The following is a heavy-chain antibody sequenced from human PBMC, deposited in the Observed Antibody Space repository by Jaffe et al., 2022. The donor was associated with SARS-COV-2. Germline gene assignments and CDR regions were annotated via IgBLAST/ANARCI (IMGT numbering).Heavy chain of an antibody. J-gene: IGHJ6*02. CDR1: GFTFSSYA. D-gene: IGHD2-8*01. V-gene: IGHV3-23*01. Sequence: EVQLLESGGGLVQPGGSLRLSCAASGFTFSSYAMSWVRQAPGKGLEWVSAISGSGGSTYYADSVKGRFTISRDNSKNTLYLQMNSLRAEDTAVYYCAKGGLGYCTNGVCYFENGSHYGMDVWGQGTTVTVSS. CDR3: AKGGLGYCTNGVCYFENGSHYGMDV. CDR2: ISGSGGST.